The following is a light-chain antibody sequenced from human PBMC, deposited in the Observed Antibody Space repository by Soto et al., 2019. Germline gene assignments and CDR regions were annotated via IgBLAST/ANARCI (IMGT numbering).Light chain of an antibody. V-gene: IGKV1-39*01. CDR1: QTISSY. CDR2: AAS. J-gene: IGKJ1*01. CDR3: QQTYSTPRT. Sequence: DIQMTQSPSSLCASVGDGVTITCRTSQTISSYLNWYQQKPGKAPQLLIYAASTLQSGVPSRFSGSGSGTDFTLAISSLQPEDSATYFCQQTYSTPRTFGQGTKVDIK.